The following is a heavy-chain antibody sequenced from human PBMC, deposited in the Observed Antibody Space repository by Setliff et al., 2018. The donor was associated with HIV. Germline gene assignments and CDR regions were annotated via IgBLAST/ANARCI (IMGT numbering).Heavy chain of an antibody. Sequence: SETLSLTCGVDAWSLSGYFWVWVRHSPGRRLEWIGEINYAGVANYSPSLKSRVTMSIDTSKNQFSLKLSSVTAADTALYDCMREGDKMIRGNLWRDYWGQGTLVTVSS. D-gene: IGHD3-10*01. CDR3: MREGDKMIRGNLWRDY. V-gene: IGHV4-34*10. CDR1: AWSLSGYF. J-gene: IGHJ4*02. CDR2: INYAGVA.